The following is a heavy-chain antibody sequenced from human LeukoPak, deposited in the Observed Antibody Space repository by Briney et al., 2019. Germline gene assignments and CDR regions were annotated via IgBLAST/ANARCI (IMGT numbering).Heavy chain of an antibody. V-gene: IGHV4-39*07. J-gene: IGHJ4*02. CDR1: GGSISSSSYY. CDR2: IYYSGST. Sequence: SETLSLTCTVSGGSISSSSYYWGWIRQPPGKGLEWIGSIYYSGSTYYNPSLKSRVTISVDTSKNQFSLKLSSVTAADTAVYYCARVYWIQLEYYFYYWGQGTLVTVSS. CDR3: ARVYWIQLEYYFYY. D-gene: IGHD5-18*01.